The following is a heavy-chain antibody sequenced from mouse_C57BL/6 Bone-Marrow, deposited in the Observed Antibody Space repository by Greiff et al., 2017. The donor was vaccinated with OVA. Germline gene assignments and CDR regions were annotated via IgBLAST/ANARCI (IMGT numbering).Heavy chain of an antibody. CDR2: LYPRDGST. V-gene: IGHV1-85*01. D-gene: IGHD5-2*01. J-gene: IGHJ2*01. CDR1: GYTFTSYD. Sequence: QVQLQQSGPELVKPGASVKLSCKASGYTFTSYDINWVKQRPGQGLEWIGWLYPRDGSTTYNEKFKGKATLTVDTSSTTAYMVLHSLTSEDSAVYFCARDEYASVYFDYWGEGTALTVSS. CDR3: ARDEYASVYFDY.